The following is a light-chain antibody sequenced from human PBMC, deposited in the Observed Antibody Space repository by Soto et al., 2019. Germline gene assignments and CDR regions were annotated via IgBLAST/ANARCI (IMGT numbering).Light chain of an antibody. Sequence: EFVLTQSPVALSFSPCERATLCWRAIHTVRNNYLAWYQQKPGQPPRLLIYAASSRATGLPDRFSGGGSGTDFTLTISRLEPEDFAVYYCQQFSSYPLTFGGGTKVDIK. CDR1: HTVRNNY. J-gene: IGKJ4*01. V-gene: IGKV3-20*01. CDR3: QQFSSYPLT. CDR2: AAS.